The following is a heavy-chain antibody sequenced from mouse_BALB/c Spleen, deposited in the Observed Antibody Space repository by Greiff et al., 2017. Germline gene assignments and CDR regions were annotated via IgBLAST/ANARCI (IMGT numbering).Heavy chain of an antibody. J-gene: IGHJ2*01. V-gene: IGHV1S22*01. CDR3: TRAGGYDY. Sequence: LQQPGSELVRPGASVKLSCKASGYTFTSYWMHRVKQRPGQGLEWIGKIYPGSGSTNYDEKFKSKATLTVDTSSSTAYMQLSSLTSEDSAVYYCTRAGGYDYWGQGTTLTVSS. CDR2: IYPGSGST. D-gene: IGHD2-2*01. CDR1: GYTFTSYW.